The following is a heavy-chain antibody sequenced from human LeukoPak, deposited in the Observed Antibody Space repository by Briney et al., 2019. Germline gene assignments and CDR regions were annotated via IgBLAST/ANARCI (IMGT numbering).Heavy chain of an antibody. CDR3: ARGLNYYDSSGYYESPYAFDI. J-gene: IGHJ3*02. CDR2: TNPNSGNT. D-gene: IGHD3-22*01. Sequence: ASVKVSCKASGYTFTSYDINWVRQATGQGLEWMGWTNPNSGNTGYAQKFQGRVTITRNTSISTAYMELSSLRSEDTAVYYCARGLNYYDSSGYYESPYAFDIWGQGTMVTVSS. V-gene: IGHV1-8*03. CDR1: GYTFTSYD.